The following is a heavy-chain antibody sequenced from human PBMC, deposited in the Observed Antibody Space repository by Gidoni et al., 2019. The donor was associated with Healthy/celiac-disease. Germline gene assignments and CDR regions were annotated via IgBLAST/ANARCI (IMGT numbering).Heavy chain of an antibody. J-gene: IGHJ4*02. CDR2: IWYDGSNK. Sequence: QVQLVESGGGVAQPGRSLRLHWAASGFTFRRYGMPWVSQAPGKGLGWVAVIWYDGSNKYYADSVKGRFTISRDNSKNTLYLQMNSLRAEDTAVYYCAREGRYGDYKVNDYWGQGTLVTVSS. CDR3: AREGRYGDYKVNDY. CDR1: GFTFRRYG. V-gene: IGHV3-33*01. D-gene: IGHD4-17*01.